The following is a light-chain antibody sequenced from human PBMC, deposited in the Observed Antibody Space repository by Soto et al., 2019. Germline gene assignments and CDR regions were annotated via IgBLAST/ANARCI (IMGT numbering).Light chain of an antibody. Sequence: SYELTQPPSVSVAPGQTARITCGGNNIGSKAVHWYQQKPGQAPVLVVSDGRDRPSGIPQRFSGSNSGATATLTISRVEAGHEADYYCQVWDSSTDHVVFGGGTKVTVL. CDR2: DGR. CDR1: NIGSKA. J-gene: IGLJ2*01. V-gene: IGLV3-21*02. CDR3: QVWDSSTDHVV.